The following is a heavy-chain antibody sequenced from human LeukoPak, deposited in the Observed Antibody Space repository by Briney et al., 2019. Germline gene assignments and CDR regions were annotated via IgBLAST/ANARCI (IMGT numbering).Heavy chain of an antibody. CDR2: IQSKTDGGTT. CDR1: GFTFSNTW. J-gene: IGHJ4*02. Sequence: TGGSLRLSCVASGFTFSNTWMNWVRQAPGKGLEWVGRIQSKTDGGTTEYAAPVKGRFTISRDDSKTTLYLQMNSPKTEDTAVYYCATLTVRGVINIWGQGTLVTVSS. V-gene: IGHV3-15*01. CDR3: ATLTVRGVINI. D-gene: IGHD3-10*01.